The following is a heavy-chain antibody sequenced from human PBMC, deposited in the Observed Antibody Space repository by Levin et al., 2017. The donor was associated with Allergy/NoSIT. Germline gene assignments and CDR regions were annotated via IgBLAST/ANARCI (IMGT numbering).Heavy chain of an antibody. J-gene: IGHJ5*02. CDR3: ARLDFHRSGSAAWFDP. CDR1: GYRFTTYW. V-gene: IGHV5-51*01. CDR2: MYPGDSDT. D-gene: IGHD3-22*01. Sequence: GGSLRLSCKASGYRFTTYWIGWVRQMPGKGLEWMGTMYPGDSDTRYSPSFQGQVTISADKSISTAYLQWSSLKASDTAMYYCARLDFHRSGSAAWFDPWGQGTLVTVSS.